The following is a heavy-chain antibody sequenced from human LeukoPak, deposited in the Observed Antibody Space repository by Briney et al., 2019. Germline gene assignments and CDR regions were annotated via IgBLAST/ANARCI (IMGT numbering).Heavy chain of an antibody. J-gene: IGHJ4*02. CDR2: ISNSGSSI. D-gene: IGHD7-27*01. CDR1: GFTFSSYA. V-gene: IGHV3-21*05. CDR3: GRGHWGLDY. Sequence: GGSLRLSCAASGFTFSSYAMTWIRQAPGKGLEWVSYISNSGSSIYYADSVKGRFTTSRDNAKSSLYLQMNSLRAEDTAVYYCGRGHWGLDYWGQGALVTVSS.